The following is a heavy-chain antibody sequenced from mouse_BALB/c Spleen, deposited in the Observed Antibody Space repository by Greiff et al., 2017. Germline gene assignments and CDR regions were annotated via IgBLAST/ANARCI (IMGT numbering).Heavy chain of an antibody. Sequence: EVKLMESGGGLVQPGGSRKLSCAASGFTFSSFGMHWVRQAPEKGLEWVAYISSGSSTIYYADTVKGRFTISRDNPKNTLFLQMTSLRSEDTAMYYCARSTTATRYAMDYWGQGTSVTVSS. J-gene: IGHJ4*01. CDR3: ARSTTATRYAMDY. D-gene: IGHD1-2*01. CDR1: GFTFSSFG. CDR2: ISSGSSTI. V-gene: IGHV5-17*02.